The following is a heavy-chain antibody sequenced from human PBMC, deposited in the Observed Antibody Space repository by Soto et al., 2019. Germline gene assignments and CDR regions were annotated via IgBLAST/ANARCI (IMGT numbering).Heavy chain of an antibody. CDR2: ISSSGSTI. Sequence: EVQLVESGGGLVQPGGSLRLSCAASGFTFSSYEMNWVRQAPGKGLEWVSYISSSGSTIYYADSVKGRFTISRDNAKNSLYLQMNILRAEDTAVYYCARALTTEGLRFGELSANDAFDIWGQGTMVTVSS. CDR1: GFTFSSYE. CDR3: ARALTTEGLRFGELSANDAFDI. J-gene: IGHJ3*02. D-gene: IGHD3-16*02. V-gene: IGHV3-48*03.